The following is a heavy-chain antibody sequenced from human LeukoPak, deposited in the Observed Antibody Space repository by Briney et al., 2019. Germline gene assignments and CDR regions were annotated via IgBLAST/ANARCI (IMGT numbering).Heavy chain of an antibody. D-gene: IGHD3-16*01. CDR2: IRQDGGDK. V-gene: IGHV3-7*01. CDR3: ARDLGRGADY. Sequence: GGSLRLSCAASGFTFSNHYMSWVRQAPGKGLEWVANIRQDGGDKYYVDSVKGRFTISRDNAKNSLYLQMNSLRAEDTAVYYCARDLGRGADYWGQGTLVTVSS. J-gene: IGHJ4*02. CDR1: GFTFSNHY.